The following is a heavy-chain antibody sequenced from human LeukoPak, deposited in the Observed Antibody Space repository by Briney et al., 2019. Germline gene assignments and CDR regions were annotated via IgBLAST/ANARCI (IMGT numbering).Heavy chain of an antibody. V-gene: IGHV3-74*01. CDR2: INSDGSST. J-gene: IGHJ5*02. CDR3: ASDFSASSGST. CDR1: GFMFSSYA. D-gene: IGHD3-22*01. Sequence: GGSLRLSCAASGFMFSSYAMHWVRQAPGKGLVWVSRINSDGSSTSYADSVKGRFTISRDNAKNTLYLQMNSLSAEDTAIYYCASDFSASSGSTWGQGTLVTVSS.